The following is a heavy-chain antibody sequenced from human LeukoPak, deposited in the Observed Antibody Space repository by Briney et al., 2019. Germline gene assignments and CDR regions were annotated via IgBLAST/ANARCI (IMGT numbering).Heavy chain of an antibody. V-gene: IGHV4-4*07. J-gene: IGHJ4*02. Sequence: SETLSLTCTVSRGSTSTYYWSWIRQPAGKGLEWIGRIYPSGNTNFNPSLMSRVTMSIDTSKNQFSLKLSSVTAADTAIYHCARTLHPPNLNWYFDYWGQGILVTVSS. CDR2: IYPSGNT. D-gene: IGHD1-1*01. CDR3: ARTLHPPNLNWYFDY. CDR1: RGSTSTYY.